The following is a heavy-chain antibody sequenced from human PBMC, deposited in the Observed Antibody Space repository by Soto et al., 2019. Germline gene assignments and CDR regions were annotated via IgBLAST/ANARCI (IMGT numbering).Heavy chain of an antibody. CDR2: IYHSGGS. J-gene: IGHJ4*02. CDR1: GGSVSSGSHY. CDR3: ARDSSGYYSFDY. D-gene: IGHD3-22*01. Sequence: QVQLQESGPGLVKPSETLSLTCTVSGGSVSSGSHYWSWIRQPPGKGLEWIAYIYHSGGSNYNPSLKSRVAISVDMSKNQFSLKLSSVTAADTAVYYCARDSSGYYSFDYWGQGTLVTVSS. V-gene: IGHV4-61*01.